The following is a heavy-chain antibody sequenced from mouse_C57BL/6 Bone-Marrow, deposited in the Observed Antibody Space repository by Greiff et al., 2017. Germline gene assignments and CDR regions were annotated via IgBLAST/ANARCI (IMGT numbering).Heavy chain of an antibody. Sequence: VQLKESGPVLVKPGASVKMSCKASGYTFTDYYMNWVKQSHGKSLEWIGVINPYNGGTSYNQKFKGKATLTVDTSSSTADMELNSLTSEDSAVSYCARPLYYYGSSHWYFDVWGTGTTVTVSS. V-gene: IGHV1-19*01. CDR2: INPYNGGT. CDR3: ARPLYYYGSSHWYFDV. D-gene: IGHD1-1*01. CDR1: GYTFTDYY. J-gene: IGHJ1*03.